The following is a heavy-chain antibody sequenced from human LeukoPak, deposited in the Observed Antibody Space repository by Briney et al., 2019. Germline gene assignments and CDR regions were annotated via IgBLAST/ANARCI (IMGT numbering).Heavy chain of an antibody. CDR3: AREAPWELLRRYFDY. CDR2: IIPILGIA. D-gene: IGHD1-26*01. V-gene: IGHV1-69*04. CDR1: GGTFSIYA. J-gene: IGHJ4*02. Sequence: ASVKVSCKASGGTFSIYAISWVRQAPGQGLEWMGRIIPILGIANYAQKFQGRVTITADKSTSTAYMELSSLRSEDTAVYYCAREAPWELLRRYFDYWGQGTLVTVSS.